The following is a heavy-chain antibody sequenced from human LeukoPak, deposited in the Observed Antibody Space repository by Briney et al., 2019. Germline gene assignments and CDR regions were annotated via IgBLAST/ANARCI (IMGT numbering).Heavy chain of an antibody. CDR3: TRAGGIQLWLGAFDI. CDR2: ISYDGTNN. CDR1: GFTFSNYS. J-gene: IGHJ3*02. Sequence: PGRTLRLSCAASGFTFSNYSIHWVRQAPGKGLEWVTIISYDGTNNYYADSVKGRFTVSRDNSKNTLYLQKNSLRAEDTVVYYCTRAGGIQLWLGAFDIWGEGTMVTVSS. D-gene: IGHD5-18*01. V-gene: IGHV3-30-3*01.